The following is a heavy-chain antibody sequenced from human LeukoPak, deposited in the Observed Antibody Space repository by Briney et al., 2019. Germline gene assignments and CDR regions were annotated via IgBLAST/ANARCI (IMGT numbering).Heavy chain of an antibody. V-gene: IGHV3-30-3*01. J-gene: IGHJ4*02. CDR1: GFTFSSYF. Sequence: GRSLRLSCAASGFTFSSYFMHWVRQAPGKGLEWVAVILYDGSNEYYADSVKGRFTISRDNSKNTLYLQMNSVRAEDTAVYYCARGGSYGPCDYWGQGTLVTVSS. D-gene: IGHD5-18*01. CDR3: ARGGSYGPCDY. CDR2: ILYDGSNE.